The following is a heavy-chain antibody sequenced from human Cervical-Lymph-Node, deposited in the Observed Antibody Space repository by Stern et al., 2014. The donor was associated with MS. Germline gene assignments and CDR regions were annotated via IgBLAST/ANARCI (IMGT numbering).Heavy chain of an antibody. Sequence: VQLVESGPGLVKPSETLSLTCTVSGGSISSYHWSWIRQPPGKGLECIGYIDYSGSTSYNPSLKSRVTISVDTSKKQFSLKLSSVTAADTAVYYCAREGRYCSSTNCYRGGMDVWGQGTTVTVSS. D-gene: IGHD2-2*01. CDR3: AREGRYCSSTNCYRGGMDV. CDR1: GGSISSYH. J-gene: IGHJ6*02. V-gene: IGHV4-59*01. CDR2: IDYSGST.